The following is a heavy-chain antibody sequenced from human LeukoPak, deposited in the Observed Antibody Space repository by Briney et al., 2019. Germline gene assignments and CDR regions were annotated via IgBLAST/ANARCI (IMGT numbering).Heavy chain of an antibody. D-gene: IGHD3-22*01. V-gene: IGHV3-30*04. CDR3: AREGIVVVTFIDY. Sequence: GGSLRLSCAASGFTFGSYAMHWVRQAPGKGLEWVAVISYDGSNKYYADSVKGRFTISRDNSKNTLYLQMNSLRAEDTAVYYCAREGIVVVTFIDYWGQGTLVTVSS. CDR2: ISYDGSNK. CDR1: GFTFGSYA. J-gene: IGHJ4*02.